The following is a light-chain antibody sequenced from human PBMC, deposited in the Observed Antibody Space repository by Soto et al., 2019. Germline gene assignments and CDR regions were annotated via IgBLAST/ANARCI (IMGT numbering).Light chain of an antibody. J-gene: IGKJ1*01. V-gene: IGKV2-28*01. Sequence: DIVMTQSPLSLPVTPGEPASISCRSSQSLLHSNGYNYLDWYLQKPGQSPQLLIYLGSNRASGVPYRFSDSGSGTDFTLKISRVEAEDVGVYYCMQALQTPRTFGQGTKVEIK. CDR2: LGS. CDR1: QSLLHSNGYNY. CDR3: MQALQTPRT.